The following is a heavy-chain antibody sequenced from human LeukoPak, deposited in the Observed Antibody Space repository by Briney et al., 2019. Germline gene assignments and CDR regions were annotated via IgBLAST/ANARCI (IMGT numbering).Heavy chain of an antibody. CDR3: ASTVVVAATRSFDP. J-gene: IGHJ5*02. V-gene: IGHV4-59*01. D-gene: IGHD2-15*01. CDR1: GGSISSYY. CDR2: IYYSGST. Sequence: SETLSLTCTVSGGSISSYYWSWIRQPPGKGLEWIGYIYYSGSTNYNPSHKSRVTISVDTSKNQFSLKLSSVTAADTAVYYCASTVVVAATRSFDPWGQGTLVTVSS.